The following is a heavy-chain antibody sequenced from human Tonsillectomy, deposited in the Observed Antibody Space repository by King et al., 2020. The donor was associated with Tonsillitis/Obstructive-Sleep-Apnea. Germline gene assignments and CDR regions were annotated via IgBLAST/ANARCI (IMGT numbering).Heavy chain of an antibody. D-gene: IGHD4-23*01. J-gene: IGHJ4*02. Sequence: VQLVESGGGLVQSGGSLRLSCAASGFTFSSYAMSWVRQAPGKGLEWVSVISDSGGSTYYADSVKGRFTISRDNSKNTLYLQMNSLRAADTAVYYCAKLYGGNSESHFDYWGQGTLVTVSS. CDR3: AKLYGGNSESHFDY. CDR1: GFTFSSYA. CDR2: ISDSGGST. V-gene: IGHV3-23*04.